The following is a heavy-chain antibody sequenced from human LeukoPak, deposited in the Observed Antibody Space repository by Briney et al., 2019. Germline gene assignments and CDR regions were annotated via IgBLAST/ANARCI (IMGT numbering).Heavy chain of an antibody. J-gene: IGHJ3*02. V-gene: IGHV3-33*01. CDR3: AREGGDYEKDAFDI. Sequence: GGSLRLSCAASGFTFSSYGMHWVRQAPGKGLEWVAVIWYDGSNKYYADSVKGRFTISRDNSKNTLYLQMNSLRAEDTAVYYCAREGGDYEKDAFDIWGRGTMVTVSS. CDR1: GFTFSSYG. D-gene: IGHD4-17*01. CDR2: IWYDGSNK.